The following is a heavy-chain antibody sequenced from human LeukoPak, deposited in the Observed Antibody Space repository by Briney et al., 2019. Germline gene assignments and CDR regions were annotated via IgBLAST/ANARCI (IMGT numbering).Heavy chain of an antibody. V-gene: IGHV3-53*05. CDR2: IDSGGKT. Sequence: GGSLRLSCAASGFIVNTNYMSWVRQVPGKGLEWVSVIDSGGKTYYADSVKGRFTISRDNSKNTLYLQMNSLRAEDTAVYYCANLLRWEPYWGQGTLVTVSS. D-gene: IGHD4-23*01. CDR1: GFIVNTNY. CDR3: ANLLRWEPY. J-gene: IGHJ4*02.